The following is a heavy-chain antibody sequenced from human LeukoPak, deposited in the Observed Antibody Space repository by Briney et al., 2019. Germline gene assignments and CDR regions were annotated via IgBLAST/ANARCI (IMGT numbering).Heavy chain of an antibody. V-gene: IGHV4-61*01. J-gene: IGHJ5*02. D-gene: IGHD3-10*01. CDR1: GGSVSSGSYY. CDR2: IYYSGSA. Sequence: SETLSLTCTVSGGSVSSGSYYWSWIRQPPGKGLEWIGYIYYSGSAKYNPSLKSRVTISVDTSKNQFSLKLTSVTAADTAVYYCARGFWDWGLSWFDPWGQGTLVTVSS. CDR3: ARGFWDWGLSWFDP.